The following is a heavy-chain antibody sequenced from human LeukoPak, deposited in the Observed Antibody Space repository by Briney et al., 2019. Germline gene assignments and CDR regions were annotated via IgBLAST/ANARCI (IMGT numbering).Heavy chain of an antibody. CDR2: IYYSGST. CDR3: ARILDFWSGSAFDP. V-gene: IGHV4-59*01. D-gene: IGHD3-3*01. CDR1: GGSISSYY. Sequence: SETLSLTCTVSGGSISSYYWSWIRQPPGKGLEWIGYIYYSGSTNYNPSLKSRVTISVDTSKNQFSLKLSSVTAADTAVYYCARILDFWSGSAFDPWGQGTLVTVSS. J-gene: IGHJ5*02.